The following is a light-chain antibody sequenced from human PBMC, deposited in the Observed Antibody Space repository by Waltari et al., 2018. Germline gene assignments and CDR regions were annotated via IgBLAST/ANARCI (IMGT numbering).Light chain of an antibody. V-gene: IGKV3-15*01. Sequence: EIVLTQSPATLSVSPGERATLSCRASQSVSGSLAWYQQKPGQAPRLLIYGASTRATGIPARFSGSGSGATYTLTISSLQSEDFAVYYCQQYHNLPPLTFGGGTNVEIK. CDR2: GAS. CDR3: QQYHNLPPLT. J-gene: IGKJ4*01. CDR1: QSVSGS.